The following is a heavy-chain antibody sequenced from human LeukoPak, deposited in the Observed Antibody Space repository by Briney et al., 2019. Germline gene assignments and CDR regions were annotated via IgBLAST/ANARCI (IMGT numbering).Heavy chain of an antibody. CDR2: ISSSSSYI. V-gene: IGHV3-21*01. CDR3: ARVVTFGYFDL. Sequence: GGSLRLSCAASGFTFSSYSVNWVRQAPGKGVEWVSSISSSSSYIYYADSVKGRFTISRDNAKNSLYLQMNSLRAEDTAVYYCARVVTFGYFDLWGRGTLVTVSS. J-gene: IGHJ2*01. CDR1: GFTFSSYS.